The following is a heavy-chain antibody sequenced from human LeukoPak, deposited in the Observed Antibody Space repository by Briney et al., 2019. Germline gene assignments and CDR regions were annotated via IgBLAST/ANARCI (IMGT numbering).Heavy chain of an antibody. V-gene: IGHV3-30*18. CDR2: ISYDGSNK. Sequence: GGSLRLSCAASGFTFSSYGMHWVRQAPGKGLEWVAVISYDGSNKYHADSVKGRVTISRDNSKNTLYLQMNSLRVEDTAVYYCAKAVGIAPERLPGDYWGQGTLVTVSS. J-gene: IGHJ4*02. CDR1: GFTFSSYG. CDR3: AKAVGIAPERLPGDY. D-gene: IGHD6-13*01.